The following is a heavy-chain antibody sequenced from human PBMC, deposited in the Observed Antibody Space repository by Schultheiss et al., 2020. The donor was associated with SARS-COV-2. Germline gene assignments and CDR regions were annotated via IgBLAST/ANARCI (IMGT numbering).Heavy chain of an antibody. D-gene: IGHD2-15*01. J-gene: IGHJ5*02. CDR3: ARGMVAVPRHWFDP. CDR1: GGSFSDFY. CDR2: INHRGST. V-gene: IGHV4-34*01. Sequence: SETLSLTFAVYGGSFSDFYWSWIRQPPGKGLEWIGEINHRGSTNYSPSLTSRVIVSVDTSKKQFSLRLRSVTAADTAVYYCARGMVAVPRHWFDPWGQGTLVTVSS.